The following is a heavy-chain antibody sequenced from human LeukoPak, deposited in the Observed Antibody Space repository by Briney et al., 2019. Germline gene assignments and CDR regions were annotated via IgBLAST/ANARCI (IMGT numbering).Heavy chain of an antibody. V-gene: IGHV1-46*01. CDR2: INPSGGST. Sequence: ASVKVSCKASGYTFTSYYMHWVRQAPGQGLEWMGIINPSGGSTSYAQKFQGRVTMARDTSTNTVYMELSSLRSEDTAVYFCARATLSDYYFNYWGQGTLVTVSS. CDR1: GYTFTSYY. CDR3: ARATLSDYYFNY. J-gene: IGHJ4*02.